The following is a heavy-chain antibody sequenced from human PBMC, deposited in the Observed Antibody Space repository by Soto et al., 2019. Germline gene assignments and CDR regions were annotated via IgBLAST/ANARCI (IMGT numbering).Heavy chain of an antibody. Sequence: GGSLRLSCAASGFTFSNALMNWVRQAPGKGLEWVGRIKSKTDGGTTDYAAPVKGRFTISRDDSKNTLYLQMNSLKTEDTAVYYCTTNLDYGDYQPNVYWGQGTLVTVSS. CDR3: TTNLDYGDYQPNVY. V-gene: IGHV3-15*07. CDR1: GFTFSNAL. D-gene: IGHD4-17*01. J-gene: IGHJ4*02. CDR2: IKSKTDGGTT.